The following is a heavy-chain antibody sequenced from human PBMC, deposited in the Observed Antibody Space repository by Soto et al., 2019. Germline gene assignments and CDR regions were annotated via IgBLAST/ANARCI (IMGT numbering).Heavy chain of an antibody. D-gene: IGHD3-22*01. Sequence: QVQLQESGTGLVKPSQTLSLTCTVSGGSISSGGCYWSWIRQHPGKGLEWIGYIYYSGSTYYNPSLKSRVTISVDTSKNQFSLKLSSVTAADTAVYYCARGHDSSTYAQVEGSGFWYFDVWGRGTLVTVSS. CDR1: GGSISSGGCY. CDR3: ARGHDSSTYAQVEGSGFWYFDV. V-gene: IGHV4-31*03. CDR2: IYYSGST. J-gene: IGHJ2*01.